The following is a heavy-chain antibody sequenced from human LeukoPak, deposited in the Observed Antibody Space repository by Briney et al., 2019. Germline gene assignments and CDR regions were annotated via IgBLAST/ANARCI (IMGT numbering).Heavy chain of an antibody. CDR2: FYWDDDK. J-gene: IGHJ5*02. Sequence: ESGPPLVKSTQTLTVTCTSSGFSLSTTGVGVGWIRQPPGKALEFLALFYWDDDKRYSPSLETRLTVTRDTSKNQVILRMTNMDPVDTATYYCALSRGKYGDFFNWFDPWGQGTLVTVSS. V-gene: IGHV2-5*02. CDR3: ALSRGKYGDFFNWFDP. CDR1: GFSLSTTGVG. D-gene: IGHD4-17*01.